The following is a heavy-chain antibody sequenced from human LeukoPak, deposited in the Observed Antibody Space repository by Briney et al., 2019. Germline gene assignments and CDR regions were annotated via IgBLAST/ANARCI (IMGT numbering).Heavy chain of an antibody. V-gene: IGHV3-11*06. D-gene: IGHD1-26*01. J-gene: IGHJ1*01. CDR3: ARVGATWYFQH. CDR2: ISSSSSDT. Sequence: PGGSLRLSCAASGFTFSDYYLTWIRQAPGKGLEWVSYISSSSSDTNYADSVRGRFTISRDNANKSLYLQMNSLRDEDTAVYYCARVGATWYFQHWAQGALVTVSS. CDR1: GFTFSDYY.